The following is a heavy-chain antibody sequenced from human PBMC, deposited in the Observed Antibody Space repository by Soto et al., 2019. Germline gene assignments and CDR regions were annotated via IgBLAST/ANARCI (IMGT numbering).Heavy chain of an antibody. D-gene: IGHD5-18*01. CDR3: ARGGYSYGPNNYYYYYYMDV. CDR2: INHSGST. CDR1: GGSFSGYY. V-gene: IGHV4-34*01. Sequence: SETLSLTCAVYGGSFSGYYWSWIRQPPGKGLEWIGEINHSGSTNYNPSLKSRVTISVDTSKNQFSLKLSSVTAADTAVYYCARGGYSYGPNNYYYYYYMDVWGKGTTVTVSS. J-gene: IGHJ6*03.